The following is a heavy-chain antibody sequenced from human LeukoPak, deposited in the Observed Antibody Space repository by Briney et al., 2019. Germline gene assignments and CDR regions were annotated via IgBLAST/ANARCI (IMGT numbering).Heavy chain of an antibody. CDR2: ISAYNGNT. CDR1: GYTFTSYG. J-gene: IGHJ5*02. CDR3: ARAEYDYVWGSYRT. D-gene: IGHD3-16*02. V-gene: IGHV1-18*01. Sequence: ASVKVSCKASGYTFTSYGISWVRQAPGQGLEWMGWISAYNGNTNYAQKLQGRVTMTTDTSTSTAYMELSRLRSDDTAVYYCARAEYDYVWGSYRTWGQGTLVTVSS.